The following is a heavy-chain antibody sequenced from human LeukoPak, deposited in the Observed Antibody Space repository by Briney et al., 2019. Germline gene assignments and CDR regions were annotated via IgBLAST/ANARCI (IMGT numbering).Heavy chain of an antibody. V-gene: IGHV3-23*01. CDR3: AKGRWDQLLCEIDY. D-gene: IGHD2-2*01. CDR1: GFTFSSYA. Sequence: GGSLRLSCAASGFTFSSYAMNWIRQAPGKGLEWVSDISGTGGTADYADPVKGRFITSSDNSKNTLYLQMNSLRADDTAVYYCAKGRWDQLLCEIDYWGQGTLVTVSS. CDR2: ISGTGGTA. J-gene: IGHJ4*02.